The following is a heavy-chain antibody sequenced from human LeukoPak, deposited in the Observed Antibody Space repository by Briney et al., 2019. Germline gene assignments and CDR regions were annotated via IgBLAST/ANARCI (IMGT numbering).Heavy chain of an antibody. Sequence: SETLSLTCTVSGYSISSGFYWGWIRQPPGKGLEWIGNIYHSGSTYYNPSLKSRVTISVDTSKNHFSLKLSSVTAADTAVYYCARGITGITAAGSEWGQGTLVTVSS. J-gene: IGHJ4*02. CDR2: IYHSGST. CDR1: GYSISSGFY. CDR3: ARGITGITAAGSE. V-gene: IGHV4-38-2*02. D-gene: IGHD6-13*01.